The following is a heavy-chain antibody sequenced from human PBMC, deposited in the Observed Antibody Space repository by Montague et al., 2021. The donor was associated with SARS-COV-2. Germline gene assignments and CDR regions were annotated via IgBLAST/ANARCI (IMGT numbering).Heavy chain of an antibody. V-gene: IGHV4-39*01. D-gene: IGHD3-3*01. CDR1: GGSISSSSYY. CDR2: IYYSGST. J-gene: IGHJ4*02. Sequence: SETLSLTCTVSGGSISSSSYYWGWIRQPPGKGLEWIGSIYYSGSTYYDPSLKSRVTISVDTSKNQFSLKLSSVTAADTAVYYSARKANRGITIFGVVTASYYFDYWGQGTLVTVSS. CDR3: ARKANRGITIFGVVTASYYFDY.